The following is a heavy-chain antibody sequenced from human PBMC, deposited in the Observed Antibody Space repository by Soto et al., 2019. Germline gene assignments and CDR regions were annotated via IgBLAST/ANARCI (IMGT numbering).Heavy chain of an antibody. CDR2: MDPNSDNR. CDR1: GHTFTTDD. J-gene: IGHJ4*02. CDR3: AREQQLETGNFDY. V-gene: IGHV1-8*01. D-gene: IGHD1-1*01. Sequence: ASVKVSCKASGHTFTTDDINWVRQATGQGPEWMGWMDPNSDNRGYAQKFQGRVTMTGDTSTSTVYMELSSLRSEDTAVYYCAREQQLETGNFDYWGQGTLVTVSS.